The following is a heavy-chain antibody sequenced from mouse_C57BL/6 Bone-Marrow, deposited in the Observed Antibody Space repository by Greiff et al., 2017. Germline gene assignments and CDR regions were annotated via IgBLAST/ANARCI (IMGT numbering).Heavy chain of an antibody. CDR3: AKGETRKAWYFDV. CDR1: GYTFTDYA. V-gene: IGHV1-67*01. CDR2: ISTYCGDA. Sequence: QVHVKQSGPELVRPGVSVKISCKGSGYTFTDYAMHWVKQSHAKSLEWIGVISTYCGDASYNQKFKDKATMTVDKSSSTAYMELARLTSEDSSVYYCAKGETRKAWYFDVWGTGTTVTVSS. J-gene: IGHJ1*03.